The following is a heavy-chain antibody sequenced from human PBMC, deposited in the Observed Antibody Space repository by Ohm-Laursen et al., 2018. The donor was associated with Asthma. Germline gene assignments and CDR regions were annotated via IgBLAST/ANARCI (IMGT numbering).Heavy chain of an antibody. CDR2: INPNSGGT. CDR1: GYTFTGYY. J-gene: IGHJ6*02. D-gene: IGHD3-10*01. V-gene: IGHV1-2*06. CDR3: ARDDYGSGSYKSYYYYGMDV. Sequence: ASVKVSCKASGYTFTGYYMHWVRQAPGQGLEWMGRINPNSGGTNYAQKFQGRVTMTRDTSISTAYMELSRLRSDDTAVYYCARDDYGSGSYKSYYYYGMDVWGQGTTVTVSS.